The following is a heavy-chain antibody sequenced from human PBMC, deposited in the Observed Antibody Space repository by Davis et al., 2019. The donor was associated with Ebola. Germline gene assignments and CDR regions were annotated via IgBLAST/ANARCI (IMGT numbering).Heavy chain of an antibody. CDR3: ARNTTASGWLDP. CDR1: GGSINNGHYY. V-gene: IGHV4-30-4*01. Sequence: PSETLSLTCSVSGGSINNGHYYWSWFRQPPGKGPEWLGHIYYIGTTYYNPSLKSRLTISLDASKNQFSLSLASVSVEDTAVYYCARNTTASGWLDPWGQGVPVIVSS. J-gene: IGHJ5*02. CDR2: IYYIGTT. D-gene: IGHD1-1*01.